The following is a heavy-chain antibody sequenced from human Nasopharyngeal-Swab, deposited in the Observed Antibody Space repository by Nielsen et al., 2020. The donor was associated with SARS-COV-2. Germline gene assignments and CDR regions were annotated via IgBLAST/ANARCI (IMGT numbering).Heavy chain of an antibody. CDR1: GFTFSSYG. Sequence: GGSLRLSCAASGFTFSSYGMHWVRQAPGKGLEWVAVIPYDGSNKYYADSVKGRFTISRDNSKNTLYLQMNSLRAEDTAVYYCAKDRGFYGSGSFLDYWGQGTLVTVSS. V-gene: IGHV3-30*18. J-gene: IGHJ4*02. CDR3: AKDRGFYGSGSFLDY. D-gene: IGHD3-10*01. CDR2: IPYDGSNK.